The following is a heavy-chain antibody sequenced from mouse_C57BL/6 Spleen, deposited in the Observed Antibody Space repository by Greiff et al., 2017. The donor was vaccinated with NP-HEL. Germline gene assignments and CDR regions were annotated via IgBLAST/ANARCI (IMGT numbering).Heavy chain of an antibody. CDR2: IYPGDGDT. D-gene: IGHD1-1*01. Sequence: QVQLQQSGPELVKPGASVKISCKASGYAFSSSWMNWVKQRPGKGLEWIGRIYPGDGDTNYNGKFKGKATLTADKSSSTAYMQLSSLTSEDSAVYFCARARITTVVSWDFDVWGTGTTVTVSS. CDR1: GYAFSSSW. CDR3: ARARITTVVSWDFDV. V-gene: IGHV1-82*01. J-gene: IGHJ1*03.